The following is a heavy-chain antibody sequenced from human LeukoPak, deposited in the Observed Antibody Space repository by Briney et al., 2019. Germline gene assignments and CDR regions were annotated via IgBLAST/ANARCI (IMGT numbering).Heavy chain of an antibody. V-gene: IGHV4-59*08. CDR3: ARQRTSTYCGGDCYLGEFDY. CDR2: IYYSGST. CDR1: GGSISSYY. D-gene: IGHD2-21*02. J-gene: IGHJ4*02. Sequence: SETLSLTCTVSGGSISSYYWSWIRQPPGKGLEWIGFIYYSGSTNYNPSLKSRVTISVDTSKNQFSLKLSSVTAADTAVYYCARQRTSTYCGGDCYLGEFDYWGQGTLVTVSS.